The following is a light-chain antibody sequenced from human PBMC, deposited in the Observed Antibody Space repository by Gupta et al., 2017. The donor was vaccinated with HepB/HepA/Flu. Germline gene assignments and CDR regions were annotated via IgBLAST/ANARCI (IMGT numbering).Light chain of an antibody. J-gene: IGLJ2*01. CDR1: SSNIGNNY. CDR3: GTWDSSLSARV. Sequence: QSVLPPPPSVSAAPGQTVTISRSGSSSNIGNNYVSWYQQPPGPAPKLLIYENNMRPSGIPDRFSGAKSGTSATLGITGLQTGDEADYYCGTWDSSLSARVFGGGTKLTVL. V-gene: IGLV1-51*02. CDR2: ENN.